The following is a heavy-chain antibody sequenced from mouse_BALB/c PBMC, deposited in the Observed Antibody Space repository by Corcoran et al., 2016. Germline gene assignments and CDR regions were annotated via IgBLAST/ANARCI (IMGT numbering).Heavy chain of an antibody. D-gene: IGHD4-1*01. CDR2: INTYTGEP. CDR3: ARGPLDYYAMDY. V-gene: IGHV9-1*02. Sequence: QIQLVPAGGELKKPGETVKISCKASGYTFTNYGINWGKQAPGKGLKWMGWINTYTGEPTYADDFKGRFAFSLETSARTAYLQINNLKNEDMATYFCARGPLDYYAMDYWGQGTSVTVSS. CDR1: GYTFTNYG. J-gene: IGHJ4*01.